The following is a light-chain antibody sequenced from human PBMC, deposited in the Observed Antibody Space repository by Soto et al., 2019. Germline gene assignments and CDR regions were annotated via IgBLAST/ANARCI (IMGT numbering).Light chain of an antibody. Sequence: EIVLTQSPATLSVSPGERATLSCRASQSVTSNYLAWYQQKPGQAPRLLIYDASTRATGIPDRFSGGGSGTEFTLTISSLQSEDFVVYYCQQYNSWPPTTFGQGTRLEIK. CDR1: QSVTSN. V-gene: IGKV3-15*01. CDR3: QQYNSWPPTT. CDR2: DAS. J-gene: IGKJ5*01.